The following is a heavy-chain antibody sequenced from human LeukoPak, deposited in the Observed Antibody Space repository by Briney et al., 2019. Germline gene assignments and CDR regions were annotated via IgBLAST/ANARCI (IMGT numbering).Heavy chain of an antibody. Sequence: GGSLRLSCAASGFTLSSYWMSWVRQAPGKGLEWVANIKQDGSEKYYVDSVKGRFTISRDNAKNSLYLQMNSLRAEDTAVYYCARDIVVVTAILDYWGQGTLVTVSS. CDR2: IKQDGSEK. J-gene: IGHJ4*02. CDR3: ARDIVVVTAILDY. CDR1: GFTLSSYW. D-gene: IGHD2-21*02. V-gene: IGHV3-7*01.